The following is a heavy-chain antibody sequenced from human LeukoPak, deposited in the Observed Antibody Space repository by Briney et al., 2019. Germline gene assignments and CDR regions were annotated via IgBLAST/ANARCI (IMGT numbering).Heavy chain of an antibody. V-gene: IGHV3-23*01. Sequence: PGGSLRLSCAASGFTFSSYWMSWVRQAPGKGLEWVSAISGSGGSTYYADSVKGRFTISRDNSKNTLYLQMNSLRAEDTAVYYCAKGGGYGDYGSWYFDLWGRGTLVTVSS. J-gene: IGHJ2*01. D-gene: IGHD4-17*01. CDR3: AKGGGYGDYGSWYFDL. CDR1: GFTFSSYW. CDR2: ISGSGGST.